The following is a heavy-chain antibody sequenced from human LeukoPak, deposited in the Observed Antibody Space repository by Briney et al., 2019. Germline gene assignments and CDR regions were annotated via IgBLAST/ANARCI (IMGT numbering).Heavy chain of an antibody. D-gene: IGHD6-13*01. CDR1: GVSFRGYY. Sequence: SETLSLTCAVYGVSFRGYYWSWIRQPPGKGLEWIGEITHSGSTNYNPSLKSRVTISVDTSKNQFSLKLSSVTAADTAVYYCARGRTSRRYSSSSHPWFDPWGQGTLVTVSS. CDR2: ITHSGST. CDR3: ARGRTSRRYSSSSHPWFDP. J-gene: IGHJ5*02. V-gene: IGHV4-34*01.